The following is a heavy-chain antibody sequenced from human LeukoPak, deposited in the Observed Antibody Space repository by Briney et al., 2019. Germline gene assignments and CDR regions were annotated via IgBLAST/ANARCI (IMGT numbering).Heavy chain of an antibody. CDR2: IYTSGST. V-gene: IGHV4-4*07. Sequence: NPSETLSLTCTVSGGSISSYYWSWIRQPAGKGLEWIGRIYTSGSTNYNPSLKSRVTMSVDTSKNQFSLKLSSVTAADTAVYYCAREVYGGAGSWWSYYFDYWGQGTLVTVSS. J-gene: IGHJ4*02. CDR3: AREVYGGAGSWWSYYFDY. D-gene: IGHD6-13*01. CDR1: GGSISSYY.